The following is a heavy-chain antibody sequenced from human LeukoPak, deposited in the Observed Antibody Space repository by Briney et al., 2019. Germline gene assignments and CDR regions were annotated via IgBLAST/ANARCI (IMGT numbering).Heavy chain of an antibody. CDR2: IGISSGNT. CDR1: GFTFSSYS. D-gene: IGHD2-2*01. V-gene: IGHV3-48*01. J-gene: IGHJ4*02. Sequence: GESLRLSCAASGFTFSSYSMNWVRQAPGKGLEWISYIGISSGNTKYADSVKGRFTISGDKAKNPVYLQMNSLRVEDTAVYYCARDTKYAFDNWGQGTLVTVSS. CDR3: ARDTKYAFDN.